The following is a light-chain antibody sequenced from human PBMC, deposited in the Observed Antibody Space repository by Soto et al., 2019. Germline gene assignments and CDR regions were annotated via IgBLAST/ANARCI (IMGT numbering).Light chain of an antibody. J-gene: IGKJ1*01. CDR1: QSVSSNY. Sequence: EIVLTQSAGTLSLSPGEGATFSCRASQSVSSNYLAWYQQKPGEAPRLLIYGASSSATGTPDRFSGSQSGTDFTLTVGSLEPEDFEVYYSQQSGSSPLTLGQGTKVQIK. CDR3: QQSGSSPLT. V-gene: IGKV3-20*01. CDR2: GAS.